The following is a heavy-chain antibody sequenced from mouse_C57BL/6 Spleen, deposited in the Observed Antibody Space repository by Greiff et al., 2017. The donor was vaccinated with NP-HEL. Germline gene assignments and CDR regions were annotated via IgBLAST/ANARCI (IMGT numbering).Heavy chain of an antibody. V-gene: IGHV1-64*01. CDR3: ARHYGNLPFAY. Sequence: QVQLQQPGAELVKPGASVKLSCKASGYTFTSYWMHWVKQRPGQGLEWIGMIHPNSGSTNYNEKFKSKATLTVDKSSSTANMQLSSLTSEDSAVYYCARHYGNLPFAYWGQGTLVTVSA. D-gene: IGHD2-1*01. CDR1: GYTFTSYW. CDR2: IHPNSGST. J-gene: IGHJ3*01.